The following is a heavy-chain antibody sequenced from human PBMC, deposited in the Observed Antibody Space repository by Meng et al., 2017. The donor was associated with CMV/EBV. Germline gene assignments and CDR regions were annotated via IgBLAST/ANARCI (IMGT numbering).Heavy chain of an antibody. V-gene: IGHV3-38-3*01. Sequence: GESLKISCAASGFTVSSNEMSWVRQAPGKGLEWVSSISGGSTYYADSRKGRFTISRDNAKNSLYLQMNSLRAEDTAVYYCARESITIFGVVMTGMDVWGQGTTVTVSS. CDR2: ISGGST. J-gene: IGHJ6*02. D-gene: IGHD3-3*01. CDR3: ARESITIFGVVMTGMDV. CDR1: GFTVSSNE.